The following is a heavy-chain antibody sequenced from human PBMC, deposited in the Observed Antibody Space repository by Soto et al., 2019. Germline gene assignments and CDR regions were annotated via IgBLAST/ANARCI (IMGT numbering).Heavy chain of an antibody. J-gene: IGHJ4*02. CDR1: GDSISSLY. D-gene: IGHD6-19*01. V-gene: IGHV4-59*01. CDR2: IYYSGSI. CDR3: AKSLWDTSGWKTDY. Sequence: QVQLQESGPGLVKPSETLSLTCTVSGDSISSLYWSWIRQPPGKGLEWIGYIYYSGSINYNPSLRSRVPISVDPSKNQSSLRLSSVTAADTAVYYCAKSLWDTSGWKTDYWGQGTLVTVSS.